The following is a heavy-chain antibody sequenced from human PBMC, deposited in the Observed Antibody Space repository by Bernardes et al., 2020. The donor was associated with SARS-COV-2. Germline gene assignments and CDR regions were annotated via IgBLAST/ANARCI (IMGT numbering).Heavy chain of an antibody. CDR2: ISSSSSYI. V-gene: IGHV3-21*04. J-gene: IGHJ4*02. CDR3: AKDLFWWSAADF. D-gene: IGHD2-21*01. CDR1: GFTFSSYS. Sequence: GGSLRLSCAASGFTFSSYSMNWVRQAPGKGLEWVSSISSSSSYIYYADSVKGRFTISRDTSKNTLFLQMNSLRAEDTAIYYCAKDLFWWSAADFWGQGTLVTVSS.